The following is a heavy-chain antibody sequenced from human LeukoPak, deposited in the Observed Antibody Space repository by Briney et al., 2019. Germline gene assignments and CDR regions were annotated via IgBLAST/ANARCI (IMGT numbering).Heavy chain of an antibody. V-gene: IGHV3-21*01. Sequence: GGSLRLSCAASGFTVSSYSMNWVRQAPGKGLEWVSSISSSSSYIYYADSVKGRFTISRDNAKNSLYLQMNSLRAEDTAVYYCAREKRITIFGVVMDYWGQGTLVTVSS. CDR1: GFTVSSYS. CDR2: ISSSSSYI. CDR3: AREKRITIFGVVMDY. D-gene: IGHD3-3*01. J-gene: IGHJ4*02.